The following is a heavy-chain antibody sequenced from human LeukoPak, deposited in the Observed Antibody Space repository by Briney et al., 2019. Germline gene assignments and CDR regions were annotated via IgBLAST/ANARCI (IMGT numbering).Heavy chain of an antibody. Sequence: GASVKVSCKASGYTFTGYYMHWVRQAPGQGLEWMGWINPNSGGTNYAQKLQGRVTMTRDTSISTAYMELSRLRSDDTAVYYCARETGYYYDSGDPDSGYYYYYGMDVWGQGTTVTVSS. J-gene: IGHJ6*02. CDR1: GYTFTGYY. D-gene: IGHD3-22*01. V-gene: IGHV1-2*02. CDR2: INPNSGGT. CDR3: ARETGYYYDSGDPDSGYYYYYGMDV.